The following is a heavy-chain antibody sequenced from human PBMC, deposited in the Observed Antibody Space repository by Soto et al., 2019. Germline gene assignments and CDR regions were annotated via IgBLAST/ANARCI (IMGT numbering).Heavy chain of an antibody. CDR1: GFTFSNAW. Sequence: GGSLRLSCAASGFTFSNAWISWVRQAPGKGLEWVSAISGSGGSTYYADSVKGRFTISRDNSKNTLYLQMNSLRAKDTAVYYCAKDPYSSGWYEGFDYWGRGTLVTVSS. D-gene: IGHD6-19*01. V-gene: IGHV3-23*01. CDR2: ISGSGGST. J-gene: IGHJ4*02. CDR3: AKDPYSSGWYEGFDY.